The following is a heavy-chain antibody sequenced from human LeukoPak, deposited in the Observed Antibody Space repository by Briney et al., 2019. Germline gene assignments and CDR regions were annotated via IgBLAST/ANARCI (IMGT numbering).Heavy chain of an antibody. CDR2: INHSGST. CDR1: GGSFSSSSYY. J-gene: IGHJ5*02. V-gene: IGHV4-39*01. D-gene: IGHD6-13*01. Sequence: SETLSLTCTVSGGSFSSSSYYWSWFRQPPGRGLEWIGEINHSGSTNYNPSLKSRVTISVDTSKNQFSLKLSSVTAADTAVYYCARHSSSSLANWFDPWGQGTLVTVSS. CDR3: ARHSSSSLANWFDP.